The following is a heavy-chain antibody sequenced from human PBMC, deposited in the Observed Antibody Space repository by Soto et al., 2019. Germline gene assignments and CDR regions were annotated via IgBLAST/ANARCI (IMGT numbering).Heavy chain of an antibody. V-gene: IGHV3-48*03. CDR2: ISSSGSTI. D-gene: IGHD3-16*02. J-gene: IGHJ4*02. CDR1: GFTFSSYE. CDR3: ARTPHYDYVWGSYRPFDY. Sequence: PGGSLRLSCAASGFTFSSYEMNWVRQAPGKGLEWVSYISSSGSTIYYADSVKGRFTISRDSAKNSLYLQMNSLRAEDTAVYYCARTPHYDYVWGSYRPFDYWGQGTLVTVSS.